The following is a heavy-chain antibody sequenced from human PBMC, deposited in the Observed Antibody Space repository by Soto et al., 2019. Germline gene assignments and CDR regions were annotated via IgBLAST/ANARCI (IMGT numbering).Heavy chain of an antibody. CDR2: IYPGDSDT. CDR3: ARRVEQLVDWFDP. Sequence: GESLKISCKGSGYSFTSYWIGWVRQMPGKGPEWMGIIYPGDSDTRYSPSFQGQVTISADKSISTAYLQWSSLKASDTAMYYCARRVEQLVDWFDPWGQGTLVTVSS. D-gene: IGHD6-6*01. CDR1: GYSFTSYW. J-gene: IGHJ5*02. V-gene: IGHV5-51*01.